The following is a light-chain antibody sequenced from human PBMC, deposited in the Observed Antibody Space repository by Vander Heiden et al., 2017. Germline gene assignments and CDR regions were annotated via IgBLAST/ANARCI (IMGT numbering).Light chain of an antibody. Sequence: DIQMTQSPSSLSASVGDRVSITCRASQGISNSLAWYQQKPGKVPKLLIYAASTLQSGVPSRFSGSGSGTDFTLTISSLQPEDVATYYCKKYNSAPWTFGQGTKVEIK. CDR1: QGISNS. J-gene: IGKJ1*01. CDR2: AAS. V-gene: IGKV1-27*01. CDR3: KKYNSAPWT.